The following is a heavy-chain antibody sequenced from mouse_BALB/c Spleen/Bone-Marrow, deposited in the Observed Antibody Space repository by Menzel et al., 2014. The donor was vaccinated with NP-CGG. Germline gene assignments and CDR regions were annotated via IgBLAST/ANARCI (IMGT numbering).Heavy chain of an antibody. Sequence: EVNVVESGGGLAQPGGSLRLSCATSGFTFSDFYMEWVRQPPGKRLEWIAASRNKANDYTTEYSASVKGRFIVSRDTSQSILYLQMSALRPEDTAIYYCARGELETGSFDYWGQGTTLTVSS. CDR1: GFTFSDFY. V-gene: IGHV7-1*02. CDR2: SRNKANDYTT. CDR3: ARGELETGSFDY. D-gene: IGHD4-1*01. J-gene: IGHJ2*01.